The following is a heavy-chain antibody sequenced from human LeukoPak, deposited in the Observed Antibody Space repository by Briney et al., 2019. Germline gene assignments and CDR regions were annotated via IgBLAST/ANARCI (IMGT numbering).Heavy chain of an antibody. CDR3: ARDSNLKVGATTLGWFDP. Sequence: SETLSLTCAVYGGSFSGYYWSWIRQPPGKGLEWIGEINHSGSTNYNPSLKSRVTISVDTSKNQFSLKLGSVTAADTAVYYCARDSNLKVGATTLGWFDPWGQGTLVTVSS. J-gene: IGHJ5*02. D-gene: IGHD1-26*01. CDR1: GGSFSGYY. V-gene: IGHV4-34*01. CDR2: INHSGST.